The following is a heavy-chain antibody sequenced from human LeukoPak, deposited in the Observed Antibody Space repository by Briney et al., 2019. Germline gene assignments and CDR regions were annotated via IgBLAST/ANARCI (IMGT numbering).Heavy chain of an antibody. D-gene: IGHD6-6*01. CDR3: ARPPRGEYSSSSNYYYYMDV. V-gene: IGHV3-48*01. CDR2: ISSSSSTI. Sequence: GGSLRLSCAASGFTFSSYSMNWVRQAPGKGLEWVSYISSSSSTIYYADSVKGRFTISRDNAKNSLYLQMNSLRAEDTAVYYCARPPRGEYSSSSNYYYYMDVWGKGTTVTVSS. CDR1: GFTFSSYS. J-gene: IGHJ6*03.